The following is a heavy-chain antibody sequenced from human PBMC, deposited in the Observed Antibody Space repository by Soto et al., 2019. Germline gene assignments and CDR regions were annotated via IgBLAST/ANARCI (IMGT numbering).Heavy chain of an antibody. D-gene: IGHD2-2*01. V-gene: IGHV1-69*13. CDR3: AGRYCSSTSCQSRPFDP. CDR2: IIPIFGTA. Sequence: SVKVSCKASGGTFSSYAISWVRQAPGQGLEWMGGIIPIFGTANYAQKFQGRVTITADESTSTAYMELSSLRSEDTAVYYCAGRYCSSTSCQSRPFDPWGQGTLVTVSS. CDR1: GGTFSSYA. J-gene: IGHJ5*02.